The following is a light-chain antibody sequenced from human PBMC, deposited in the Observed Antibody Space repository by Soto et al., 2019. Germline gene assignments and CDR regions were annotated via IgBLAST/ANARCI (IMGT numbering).Light chain of an antibody. CDR3: QSYASSLSGSVV. V-gene: IGLV1-40*01. CDR1: SSNIGAGYD. Sequence: QSVLTQPPSVSGAPGQRVTISCTGSSSNIGAGYDVHWYQQLPGTAPKLLIYGNSNRPSGVPDRFSGSKSGTSASLAITGLQAGGEADYSCQSYASSLSGSVVLGGGTKLTVL. CDR2: GNS. J-gene: IGLJ2*01.